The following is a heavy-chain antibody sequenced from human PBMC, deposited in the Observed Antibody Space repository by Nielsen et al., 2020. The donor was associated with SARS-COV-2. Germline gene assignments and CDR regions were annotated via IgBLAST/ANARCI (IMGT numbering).Heavy chain of an antibody. J-gene: IGHJ4*02. CDR3: ARGGGVLWFGETVDS. CDR1: GFTFSSYA. CDR2: ISYDGRNK. V-gene: IGHV3-30*04. D-gene: IGHD3-10*01. Sequence: GESLKISCAASGFTFSSYAMHWVRQAPGKGLEWVAVISYDGRNKYYADSVKGRFTISRDNSKNMLHLQMNSLRVEDTAVYYCARGGGVLWFGETVDSWGQGTLVTVSS.